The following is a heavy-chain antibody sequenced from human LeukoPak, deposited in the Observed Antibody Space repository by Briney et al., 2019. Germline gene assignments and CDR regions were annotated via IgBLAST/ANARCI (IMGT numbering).Heavy chain of an antibody. J-gene: IGHJ4*02. CDR1: GFTVSSNY. V-gene: IGHV3-53*01. CDR3: AKHALPTQITMIVMGAYFDY. Sequence: PGGSLRLSCAASGFTVSSNYMSWVRQAPGKGLEWVSVIYSGGSTYYADSVKGRFTISRDNSKNTLYLQMNSLRAEDTAVYYCAKHALPTQITMIVMGAYFDYWGQGTLVTVSS. D-gene: IGHD3-22*01. CDR2: IYSGGST.